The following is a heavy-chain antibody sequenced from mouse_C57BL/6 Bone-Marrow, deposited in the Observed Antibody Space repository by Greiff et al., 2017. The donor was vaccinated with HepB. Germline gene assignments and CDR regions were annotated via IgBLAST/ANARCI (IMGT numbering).Heavy chain of an antibody. V-gene: IGHV1-81*01. J-gene: IGHJ2*01. CDR3: ARGGYGSREFYYFDY. Sequence: QVQLQQSGAELARPGASVKLSCKASGYTFTSYGISWVKQRTGQGLEWIGEIYPRSGNTYYNEKFKGKATLTADKSSSTAYMELRSLTSEDSAVYFCARGGYGSREFYYFDYWGQGTTLTVSS. CDR1: GYTFTSYG. CDR2: IYPRSGNT. D-gene: IGHD1-1*01.